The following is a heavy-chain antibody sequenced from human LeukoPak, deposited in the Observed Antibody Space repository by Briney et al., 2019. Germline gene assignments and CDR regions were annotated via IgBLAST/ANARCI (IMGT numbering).Heavy chain of an antibody. D-gene: IGHD5-18*01. V-gene: IGHV3-53*04. Sequence: GGSLRLSCAASGFTVGTNCMTWVRQAPGKGLERVSTIYSGGTTYYADCVMGRFTISRHNSRNTLYLQMNSLRAEDTAVYYCARVDTVMAYYFDLWGQGTLVTVSS. CDR3: ARVDTVMAYYFDL. CDR2: IYSGGTT. J-gene: IGHJ4*02. CDR1: GFTVGTNC.